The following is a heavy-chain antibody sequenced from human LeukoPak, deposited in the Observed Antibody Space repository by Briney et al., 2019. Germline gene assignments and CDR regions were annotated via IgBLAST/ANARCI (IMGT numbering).Heavy chain of an antibody. CDR3: ARSNPNRNALDL. D-gene: IGHD1-14*01. Sequence: GGSLRLSCAASGFTLNSYLMSWVRQARGGGLEWVANIKKDGSEESYLDSVKGRFTVSRDNAKNSLFLQMNSLRGEDTAVYYCARSNPNRNALDLWGQGTMVTISS. CDR2: IKKDGSEE. CDR1: GFTLNSYL. V-gene: IGHV3-7*01. J-gene: IGHJ3*01.